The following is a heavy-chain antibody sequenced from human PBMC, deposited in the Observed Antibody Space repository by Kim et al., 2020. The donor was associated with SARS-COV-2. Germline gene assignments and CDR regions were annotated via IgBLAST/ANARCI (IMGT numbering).Heavy chain of an antibody. CDR1: GGSISSSSYY. CDR3: ASIDSGSRGYFDY. J-gene: IGHJ4*02. CDR2: IYYSGST. D-gene: IGHD1-26*01. Sequence: SETLSLICTVSGGSISSSSYYWGWIRQPPGKGLEWIGSIYYSGSTYYNPSLKSRVTISVDTSKNQFSLKLSSVTAADTAVYYCASIDSGSRGYFDYWGQG. V-gene: IGHV4-39*07.